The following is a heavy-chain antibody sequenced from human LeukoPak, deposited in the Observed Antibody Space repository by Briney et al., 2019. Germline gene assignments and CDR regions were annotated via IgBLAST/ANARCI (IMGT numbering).Heavy chain of an antibody. D-gene: IGHD3-10*01. J-gene: IGHJ4*02. CDR2: INHSGST. V-gene: IGHV4-34*01. CDR1: GGSFSGYY. CDR3: ARLLTVRGVSPTYFDY. Sequence: SETLSLTCAVYGGSFSGYYWSWIRQPPGKGLEWIGEINHSGSTNYNPSLKSRVTISVDTSKNQFSLKLSSVTAADTAVYYCARLLTVRGVSPTYFDYWGQGTLVTVSS.